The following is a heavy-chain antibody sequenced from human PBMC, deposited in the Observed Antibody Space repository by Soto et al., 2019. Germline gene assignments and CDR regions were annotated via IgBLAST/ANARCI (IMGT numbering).Heavy chain of an antibody. D-gene: IGHD3-22*01. CDR2: IIPILGIA. CDR1: GGTFSSYT. V-gene: IGHV1-69*02. Sequence: ASVKVSCKASGGTFSSYTISWVRQAPGQGLEWMGRIIPILGIANYAQKFQGRVTITADKSTSTAYMELSSLRSEDTAVYYCARAPLGIIVAPDFWGQGTTVTVSS. J-gene: IGHJ6*02. CDR3: ARAPLGIIVAPDF.